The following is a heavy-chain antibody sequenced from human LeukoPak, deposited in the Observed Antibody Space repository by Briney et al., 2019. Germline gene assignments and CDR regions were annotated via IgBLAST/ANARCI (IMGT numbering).Heavy chain of an antibody. CDR3: ANVVVVAATDWYFDL. V-gene: IGHV3-66*01. CDR1: GFTVSSNY. CDR2: IYSGGST. Sequence: GGSLRLSCAASGFTVSSNYMSWVRQAPGKGLEWVSVIYSGGSTYYADSVKGRFTISRDNSKNTLYLQMNSLRAEDTAVYYCANVVVVAATDWYFDLWGRGTLVTVSS. D-gene: IGHD2-15*01. J-gene: IGHJ2*01.